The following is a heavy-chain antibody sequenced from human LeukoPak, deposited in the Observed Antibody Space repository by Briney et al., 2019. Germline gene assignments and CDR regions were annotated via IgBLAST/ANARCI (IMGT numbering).Heavy chain of an antibody. CDR3: ARADFWSGYYYGMDV. V-gene: IGHV4-30-2*01. Sequence: SETLSLTCTVSGGSISSGGYSWSWIRQPPGKGLEWIGYIYHSGSTYYNPSLKSRVTISVDRSKNQFSLKLSSVTAADTAVYYCARADFWSGYYYGMDVWGQGTTVTVSS. D-gene: IGHD3-3*01. J-gene: IGHJ6*02. CDR2: IYHSGST. CDR1: GGSISSGGYS.